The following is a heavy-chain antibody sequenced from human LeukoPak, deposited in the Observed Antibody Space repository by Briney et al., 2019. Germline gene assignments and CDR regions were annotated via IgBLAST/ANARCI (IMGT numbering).Heavy chain of an antibody. Sequence: GASVKVSCKVSGYTLTELSMHWVRQAPGKGLEWMGGFDPEDGETIYAQKFQGRVTMTEDTSTDTAYMELSSLRSEDTAVYYCATNNLTARHWELLGYWGQGTLVTVSS. V-gene: IGHV1-24*01. CDR3: ATNNLTARHWELLGY. D-gene: IGHD1-26*01. CDR2: FDPEDGET. CDR1: GYTLTELS. J-gene: IGHJ4*02.